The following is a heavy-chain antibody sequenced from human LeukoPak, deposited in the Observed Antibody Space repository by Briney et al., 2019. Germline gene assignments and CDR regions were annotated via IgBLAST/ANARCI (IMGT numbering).Heavy chain of an antibody. CDR1: RFTFSSYG. CDR2: IWYDGSDK. J-gene: IGHJ4*02. CDR3: ARHPQSDY. Sequence: GGSLRLSCAASRFTFSSYGMHWVRQAPGKGLEWVAVIWYDGSDKYYADSVKGRFTISRDNSKNTLYLQMNSLRAEDTAVYYCARHPQSDYWGQGTLVTVSS. V-gene: IGHV3-33*01.